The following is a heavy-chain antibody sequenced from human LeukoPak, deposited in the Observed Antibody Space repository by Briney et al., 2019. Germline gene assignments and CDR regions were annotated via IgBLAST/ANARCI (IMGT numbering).Heavy chain of an antibody. J-gene: IGHJ5*02. Sequence: GGSLRLSCAASGFSFSNHGMHWVRQAPGKRLEWVAVIWDDGNNKRYANSVDGRFTISRDNSENTLYLQMNGLTAEDTAMYYCARDSYQDYYGRFDPWGQGTLVIVSS. CDR1: GFSFSNHG. CDR2: IWDDGNNK. CDR3: ARDSYQDYYGRFDP. D-gene: IGHD3-10*01. V-gene: IGHV3-33*01.